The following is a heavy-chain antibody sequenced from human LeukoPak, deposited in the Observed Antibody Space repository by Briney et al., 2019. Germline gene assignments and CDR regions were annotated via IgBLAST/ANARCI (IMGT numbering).Heavy chain of an antibody. CDR1: GFTFSNAW. V-gene: IGHV3-15*01. J-gene: IGHJ6*03. D-gene: IGHD5-18*01. Sequence: GGSLRLSCAASGFTFSNAWMSWVRQAPGKGLEWVGRIKSKTDGGTTDYAAPVKGRFTISRDDSKNTLYLQMNSLKTEDTAVYYCTTGGRIQLWPYYYYHMDVWGKGTTVTVSS. CDR3: TTGGRIQLWPYYYYHMDV. CDR2: IKSKTDGGTT.